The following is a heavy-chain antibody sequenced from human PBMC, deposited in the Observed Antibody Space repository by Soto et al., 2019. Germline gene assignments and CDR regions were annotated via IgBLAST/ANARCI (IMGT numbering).Heavy chain of an antibody. CDR3: AREDLYSGTHAFDI. V-gene: IGHV3-30-3*01. J-gene: IGHJ3*02. D-gene: IGHD3-10*01. CDR2: ISYDGSNK. Sequence: PXVSLRLSCAASGFTFSSYAMHWVRQAPGKGLEWVAVISYDGSNKYYADSVKGRFTISRDNSKNTLYLQMNSLRAEDTAVYYCAREDLYSGTHAFDIWGQGTMVTVSS. CDR1: GFTFSSYA.